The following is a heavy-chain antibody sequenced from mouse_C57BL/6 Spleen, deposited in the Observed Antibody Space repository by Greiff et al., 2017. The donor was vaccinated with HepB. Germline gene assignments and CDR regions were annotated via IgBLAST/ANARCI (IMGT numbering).Heavy chain of an antibody. V-gene: IGHV3-6*01. Sequence: EVKLMESGPGLVKPSQSLSLTCSVTGYSITSGYYWNWIRRFPGNKLEWMGYISYDGSNNYNPSLKNRISITRDTSKNQFFLKLNSVTTEDTATYYCAREGYYGSSYVDYAMDYWGQGTSVTVSS. CDR1: GYSITSGYY. CDR3: AREGYYGSSYVDYAMDY. CDR2: ISYDGSN. D-gene: IGHD1-1*01. J-gene: IGHJ4*01.